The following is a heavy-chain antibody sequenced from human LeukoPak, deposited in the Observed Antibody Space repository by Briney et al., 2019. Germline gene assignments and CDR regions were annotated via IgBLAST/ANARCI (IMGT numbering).Heavy chain of an antibody. CDR2: IYYGGST. V-gene: IGHV4-39*01. CDR1: GGSIRNSGYY. J-gene: IGHJ4*02. D-gene: IGHD4-17*01. CDR3: ARLTVTTPFFDY. Sequence: PSETLSLTCTVSGGSIRNSGYYWGWIRQPPGKGLEWIGSIYYGGSTYYNPSLKTRVTISVDTSKNQFSLNLSSVTAADTAVYYCARLTVTTPFFDYWGQGSLVTVSS.